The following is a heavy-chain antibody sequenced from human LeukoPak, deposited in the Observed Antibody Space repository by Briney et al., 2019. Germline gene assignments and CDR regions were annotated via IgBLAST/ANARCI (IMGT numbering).Heavy chain of an antibody. CDR2: IKQDGSEK. Sequence: PGGSLRLSCAASGFTFSSYWMSWVRQAPGKGLEWVANIKQDGSEKYYVDSVKGRFTISRDNAMDSLYLQMNSLRAEDTAVYYCARCLYNSGWPFDFWGQGTLVTVSS. V-gene: IGHV3-7*03. CDR1: GFTFSSYW. CDR3: ARCLYNSGWPFDF. D-gene: IGHD6-25*01. J-gene: IGHJ4*02.